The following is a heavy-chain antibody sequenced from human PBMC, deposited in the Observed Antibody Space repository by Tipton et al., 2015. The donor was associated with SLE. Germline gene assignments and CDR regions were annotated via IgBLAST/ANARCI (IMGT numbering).Heavy chain of an antibody. V-gene: IGHV4-31*03. D-gene: IGHD5-24*01. CDR3: TRDRGGYNLDAFDI. Sequence: TLSLTCSVSGGSISSGGYFWSWIRQHPGKGLEWIGYIYHSGNTYYNPSLKSRPTISVDTSKNQFSLKLTSVTAADTAVYYCTRDRGGYNLDAFDIWGQGTMVTVSS. J-gene: IGHJ3*02. CDR1: GGSISSGGYF. CDR2: IYHSGNT.